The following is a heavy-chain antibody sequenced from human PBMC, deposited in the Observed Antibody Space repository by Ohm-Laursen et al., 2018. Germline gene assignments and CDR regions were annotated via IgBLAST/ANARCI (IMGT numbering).Heavy chain of an antibody. Sequence: GSLRLSCAASGFTFSSNAMNWVRQAPGEGLEWVSSISSGSRYIHYADSVQGRFTLSRDDAKNSLYLQMNSLRAEDTAVYYCARDQSSIAAAGTFDYWGQGTLVTVSS. CDR3: ARDQSSIAAAGTFDY. CDR1: GFTFSSNA. J-gene: IGHJ4*02. D-gene: IGHD6-13*01. CDR2: ISSGSRYI. V-gene: IGHV3-21*01.